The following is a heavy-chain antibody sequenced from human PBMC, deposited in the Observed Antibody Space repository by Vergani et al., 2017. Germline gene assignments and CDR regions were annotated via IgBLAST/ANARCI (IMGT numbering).Heavy chain of an antibody. V-gene: IGHV3-23*01. J-gene: IGHJ3*02. Sequence: EVQLLESGGGLVQPGGSLRLSCAASGFTFSSYAMSWVRQAPGKGLEWVSAISGSGGSTYYADSVKGRFTISRDNSKNTLYLQMNSLRAEDTAVYYCARDLKVDYDILTGPRDAFDIWGQGTMVTVSS. CDR2: ISGSGGST. CDR1: GFTFSSYA. CDR3: ARDLKVDYDILTGPRDAFDI. D-gene: IGHD3-9*01.